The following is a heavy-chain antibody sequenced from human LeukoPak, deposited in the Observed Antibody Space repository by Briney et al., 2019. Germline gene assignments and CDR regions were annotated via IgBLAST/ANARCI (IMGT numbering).Heavy chain of an antibody. CDR1: GFTISSYY. CDR3: AKLGGQEVYNYYVGV. D-gene: IGHD3-16*01. Sequence: PGGSLRLSCKASGFTISSYYMSWIRQAPGKGLEWVSGIIYSGDITYYANSVKGRFTISRDNSKNTLYLQMNSLRAEDTAVYYCAKLGGQEVYNYYVGVWGKGTTVAVAS. V-gene: IGHV3-23*01. J-gene: IGHJ6*03. CDR2: IIYSGDIT.